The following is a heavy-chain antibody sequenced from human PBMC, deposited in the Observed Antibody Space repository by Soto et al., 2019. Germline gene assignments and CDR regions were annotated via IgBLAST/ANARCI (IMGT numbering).Heavy chain of an antibody. J-gene: IGHJ4*02. V-gene: IGHV4-39*01. CDR1: GGSISSSSYY. CDR2: IYYSGST. Sequence: QLQLQESGPGLVKPSETLSLTCTVSGGSISSSSYYWGWIRQPPGKGLEWIGSIYYSGSTYYNPSLKSRVTISVDTSKNQFSLKLSSVTAADTAVYYCARHGVITFGGGRYYFDYWGQGTLVTVSS. CDR3: ARHGVITFGGGRYYFDY. D-gene: IGHD3-16*01.